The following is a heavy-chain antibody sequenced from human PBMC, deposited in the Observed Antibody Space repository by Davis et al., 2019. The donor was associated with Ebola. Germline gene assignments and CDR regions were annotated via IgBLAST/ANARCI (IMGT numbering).Heavy chain of an antibody. CDR2: VNPNGGNT. Sequence: ASVQVSCKASGYAFIGDHINWVRQAPGQGPEWMGWVNPNGGNTGYAQKFQGRVTMTTNNTISTAYMELSSLTSDDTAVYYCSRVRWFREMEWGQGTLVTVSS. CDR1: GYAFIGDH. J-gene: IGHJ4*02. D-gene: IGHD3-10*01. V-gene: IGHV1-8*01. CDR3: SRVRWFREME.